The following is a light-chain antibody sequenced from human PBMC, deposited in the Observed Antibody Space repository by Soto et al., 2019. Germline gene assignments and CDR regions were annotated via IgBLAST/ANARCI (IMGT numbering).Light chain of an antibody. V-gene: IGLV2-8*01. CDR2: EVS. CDR1: SSDVGAYNY. Sequence: QSALTQPPSASGSPGQSVTISCSGTSSDVGAYNYVSWYQQHPGKAPRLLIYEVSQRPSGVLDRFSGSKSANTASLTVSGLQPEDEADYYCSSYAGTNNLLYVFGTGTKVTVL. J-gene: IGLJ1*01. CDR3: SSYAGTNNLLYV.